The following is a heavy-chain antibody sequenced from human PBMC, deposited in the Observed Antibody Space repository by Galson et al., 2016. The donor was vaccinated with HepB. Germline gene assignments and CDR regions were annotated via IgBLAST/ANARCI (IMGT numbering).Heavy chain of an antibody. CDR2: ISGHDDK. V-gene: IGHV2-5*01. D-gene: IGHD2-21*02. CDR3: IHSSDLHHAFDI. J-gene: IGHJ3*02. CDR1: GFSLSTTGVD. Sequence: PALVKPTQTLTLTCTFSGFSLSTTGVDVGWIRQPPGKTLEWLALISGHDDKRYTPSLKSRLTISKDTSKQQVPLTMTNVDPVDTATYYCIHSSDLHHAFDIWGQGTSVIVSS.